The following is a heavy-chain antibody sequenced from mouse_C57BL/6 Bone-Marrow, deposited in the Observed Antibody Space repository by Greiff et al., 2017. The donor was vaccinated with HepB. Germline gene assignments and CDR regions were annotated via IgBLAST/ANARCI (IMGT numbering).Heavy chain of an antibody. D-gene: IGHD4-1*01. CDR3: ARWDWAMDD. CDR2: INPNNGGT. Sequence: VQLQQSGPELVKPGASVKISCKASGYTFTDYYMNWVKQSHGKSLEWIGDINPNNGGTSYNQKFKGKATLTVDKSSSTAYMELRSLTSEDSAVYYCARWDWAMDDWGQGTSVTVSS. V-gene: IGHV1-26*01. CDR1: GYTFTDYY. J-gene: IGHJ4*01.